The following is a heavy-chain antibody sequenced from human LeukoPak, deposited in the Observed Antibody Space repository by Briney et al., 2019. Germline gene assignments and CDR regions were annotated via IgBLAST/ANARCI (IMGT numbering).Heavy chain of an antibody. CDR1: GS. J-gene: IGHJ3*01. CDR2: INTKTGNP. CDR3: ARDSGVATFLN. V-gene: IGHV7-4-1*02. D-gene: IGHD2-21*01. Sequence: ASVKVFCKASGSINWVRQAPGQGLEWMGWINTKTGNPAYVQGFTGRFVFSVDTSVSTTYLEINSLKAEDTAVYYCARDSGVATFLNWGQGTMVTVSS.